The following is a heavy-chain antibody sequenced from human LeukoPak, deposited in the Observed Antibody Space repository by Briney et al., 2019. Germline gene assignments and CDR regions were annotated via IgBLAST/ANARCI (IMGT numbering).Heavy chain of an antibody. CDR3: AKSWELLQEDDAFDI. V-gene: IGHV3-23*01. J-gene: IGHJ3*02. Sequence: GGSLRLSCAASGFTFSSYAMSWVRQAPGKGLEWVSAISGSGGSTYYADSVKGRFTISRDNSKNTLYLQMNSLRAEDMAIYYCAKSWELLQEDDAFDIWGQGTMVTVSS. CDR2: ISGSGGST. D-gene: IGHD1-26*01. CDR1: GFTFSSYA.